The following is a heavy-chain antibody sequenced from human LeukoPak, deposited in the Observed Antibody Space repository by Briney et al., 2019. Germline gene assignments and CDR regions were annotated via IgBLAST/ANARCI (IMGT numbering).Heavy chain of an antibody. D-gene: IGHD4-17*01. Sequence: GGSLRLSCAASGITFRSYGMHWVRQAPGTGLEWVAVISYDGSHKYYADSVKARFSISRDNSKNTLYLQMNSLRADDTAVYYCAKGARGDTVTSIVGLNWFDPWGQGTLVTVSS. J-gene: IGHJ5*02. CDR1: GITFRSYG. CDR3: AKGARGDTVTSIVGLNWFDP. CDR2: ISYDGSHK. V-gene: IGHV3-30*18.